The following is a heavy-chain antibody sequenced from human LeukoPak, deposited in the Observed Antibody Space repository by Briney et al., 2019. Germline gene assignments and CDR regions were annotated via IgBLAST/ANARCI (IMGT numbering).Heavy chain of an antibody. J-gene: IGHJ3*01. V-gene: IGHV3-23*01. Sequence: GGSLRLSCAASGFTFSSYAMAWVRQAPGKGLEWVSTISGGPGTTYYADSVKGRLTISRDNFRDMVYLQMNSLRAEDTAVYYCWGYHYYGSGRDAFDVWGQGTMVTVSS. CDR2: ISGGPGTT. CDR1: GFTFSSYA. CDR3: WGYHYYGSGRDAFDV. D-gene: IGHD3-10*01.